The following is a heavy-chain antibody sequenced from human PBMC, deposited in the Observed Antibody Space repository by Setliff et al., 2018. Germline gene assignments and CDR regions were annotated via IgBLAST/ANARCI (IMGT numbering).Heavy chain of an antibody. CDR2: ITHDGSKT. CDR3: TRDQDYYGMDV. Sequence: PGESLKISCAGSGFTFNTYWMTWVRQAPGKGLEWVASITHDGSKTYILDSVKGRSTISRDNTKNSLYLQMNSLRGEDTAVYHCTRDQDYYGMDVWGQGTTVTVSS. CDR1: GFTFNTYW. J-gene: IGHJ6*02. V-gene: IGHV3-7*01.